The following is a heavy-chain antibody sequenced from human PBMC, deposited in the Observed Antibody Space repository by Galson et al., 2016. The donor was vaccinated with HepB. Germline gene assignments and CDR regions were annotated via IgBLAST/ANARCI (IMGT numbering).Heavy chain of an antibody. Sequence: SLRLSCAASGFTFSNYAMTWVRQAPGKGLEWVSGISPTGASTYYADSVQGRFTISRDNSNNMLHLQMNSLRVEDTAIYYCAKVNWGLEFFHYWGQGTLVTVSS. D-gene: IGHD7-27*01. V-gene: IGHV3-23*01. CDR3: AKVNWGLEFFHY. CDR2: ISPTGAST. CDR1: GFTFSNYA. J-gene: IGHJ4*02.